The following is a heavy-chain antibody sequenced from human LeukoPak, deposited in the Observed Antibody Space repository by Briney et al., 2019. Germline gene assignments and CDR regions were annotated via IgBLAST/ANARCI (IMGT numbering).Heavy chain of an antibody. CDR3: ARDLAPSGSYPDY. D-gene: IGHD1-26*01. CDR1: GGTFSSYA. Sequence: SVKVSCKASGGTFSSYAISWVRQAPGQGVEGMGRIVPIFGKATCAQKFQARVTLTTHESPSTAYMELSSLRSEETAVYYCARDLAPSGSYPDYWGQGTLVTVSS. CDR2: IVPIFGKA. J-gene: IGHJ4*02. V-gene: IGHV1-69*05.